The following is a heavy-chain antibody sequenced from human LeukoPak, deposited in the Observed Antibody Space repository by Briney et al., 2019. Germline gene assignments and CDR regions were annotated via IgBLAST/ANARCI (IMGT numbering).Heavy chain of an antibody. D-gene: IGHD3-10*01. CDR3: ARGDTLLWFGELFSY. V-gene: IGHV1-2*02. CDR1: GYTFTGYY. Sequence: ASVKVSCKASGYTFTGYYMHWVRQAPGQGLEWMGWTNPNSGGTNYAQKFQGRVTMTRDTSISTAYMELSRLRSDDTAVYYCARGDTLLWFGELFSYWGQGTLVTVSS. CDR2: TNPNSGGT. J-gene: IGHJ4*02.